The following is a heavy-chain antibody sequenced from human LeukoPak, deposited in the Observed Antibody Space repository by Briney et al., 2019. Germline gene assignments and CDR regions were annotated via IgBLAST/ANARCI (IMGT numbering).Heavy chain of an antibody. D-gene: IGHD3-10*01. V-gene: IGHV3-23*01. Sequence: GGSLRLSCAASGFTFRSYAMSWVRQAPGKGLEWVSSISGSGGTTYYADSVKGRFTISRDNSKNTLYLQMNSLRAEDTAVYYCAKAPVSGSYYNAKYYYYMDVWGKGTTVTISS. CDR2: ISGSGGTT. CDR1: GFTFRSYA. CDR3: AKAPVSGSYYNAKYYYYMDV. J-gene: IGHJ6*03.